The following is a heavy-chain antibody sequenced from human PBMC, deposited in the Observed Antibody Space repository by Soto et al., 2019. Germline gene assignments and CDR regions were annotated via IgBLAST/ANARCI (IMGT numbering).Heavy chain of an antibody. D-gene: IGHD2-8*01. CDR2: VYHSEKT. CDR3: ARPRGVAPAVWYFDL. J-gene: IGHJ2*01. V-gene: IGHV4-59*08. Sequence: QVQLQESGPGLVKPSETLSLTCTVSGDYVTSHYWSWIRQPPGKGLEWIGYVYHSEKTDSSPSLKSRVTISTDTSKNQLSLSLTPVTAADTAVYYCARPRGVAPAVWYFDLWGRGTLVTVSS. CDR1: GDYVTSHY.